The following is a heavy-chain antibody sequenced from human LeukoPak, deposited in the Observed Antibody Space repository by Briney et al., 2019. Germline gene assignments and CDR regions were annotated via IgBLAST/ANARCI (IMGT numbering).Heavy chain of an antibody. CDR3: ARSLGMESYYYYGMDV. D-gene: IGHD1-14*01. CDR1: GGSISSYY. J-gene: IGHJ6*02. Sequence: PSDPLSLTCTVSGGSISSYYWSWIRQPAGKGLEWIGRIYTSGSTNYNPSLKSRVTMSVDTSKNQFSLKLSSVTAADTAVYYCARSLGMESYYYYGMDVWGQGTTVTVSS. CDR2: IYTSGST. V-gene: IGHV4-4*07.